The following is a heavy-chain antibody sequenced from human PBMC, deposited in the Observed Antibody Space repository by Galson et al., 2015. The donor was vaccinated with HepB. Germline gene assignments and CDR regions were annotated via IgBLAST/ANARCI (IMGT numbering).Heavy chain of an antibody. CDR3: ARGSYDYVWGSFRPRGYFDY. J-gene: IGHJ4*02. V-gene: IGHV3-48*03. D-gene: IGHD3-16*02. CDR1: GFTFSSYE. Sequence: SLRLSCAASGFTFSSYEMNWVRQAPGKGLEWVSYISSSSSSIYYADSVKGRFTISRDNAKNSLYLQMNSLRAEDTAVYYCARGSYDYVWGSFRPRGYFDYWGQGTLVTVSS. CDR2: ISSSSSSI.